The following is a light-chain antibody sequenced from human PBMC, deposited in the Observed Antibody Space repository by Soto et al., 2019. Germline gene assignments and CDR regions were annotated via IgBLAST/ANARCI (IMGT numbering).Light chain of an antibody. CDR2: DVT. Sequence: QSVLTQPRSVSGSPGQSVTISCTGTSSDVGVYNYVSWYQQHPGKAPKLMIFDVTKRPSGVPDRFSGSKSGNTASLTISGLHAEDEATYYCFSYAGSPTLAFGGGTKLTVL. J-gene: IGLJ3*02. V-gene: IGLV2-11*01. CDR3: FSYAGSPTLA. CDR1: SSDVGVYNY.